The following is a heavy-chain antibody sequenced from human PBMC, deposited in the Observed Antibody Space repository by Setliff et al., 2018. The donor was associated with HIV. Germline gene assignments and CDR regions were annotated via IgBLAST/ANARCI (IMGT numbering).Heavy chain of an antibody. CDR3: ARGSKGGFFDY. J-gene: IGHJ4*02. CDR2: INHSGST. Sequence: SETLSLTCAVYGGSFSGYYWSWIRQPPGKGLEWIGEINHSGSTNYKPPLKSRLTISVDTSKNQFSLKLSSVTAADTAVYYCARGSKGGFFDYWGQGTLVTVSS. CDR1: GGSFSGYY. D-gene: IGHD3-16*01. V-gene: IGHV4-34*01.